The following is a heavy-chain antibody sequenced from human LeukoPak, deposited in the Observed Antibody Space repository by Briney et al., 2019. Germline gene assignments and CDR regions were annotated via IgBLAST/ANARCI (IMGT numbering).Heavy chain of an antibody. D-gene: IGHD3-16*02. CDR3: ARHGLSDDYVWGSYRSQPDY. Sequence: GESLKISCKSSGYSFTSYWIGWVRQMPGKGLEWMGIIYPGDSDTRYSPSFQGQVTISADKSISTAYLQWSSLKASDTAMYYCARHGLSDDYVWGSYRSQPDYWGQGTLVTVSS. V-gene: IGHV5-51*01. J-gene: IGHJ4*02. CDR2: IYPGDSDT. CDR1: GYSFTSYW.